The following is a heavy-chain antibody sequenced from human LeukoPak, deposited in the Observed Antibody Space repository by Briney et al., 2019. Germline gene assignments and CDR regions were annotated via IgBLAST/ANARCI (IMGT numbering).Heavy chain of an antibody. J-gene: IGHJ4*02. V-gene: IGHV4-31*03. D-gene: IGHD6-13*01. CDR2: IYYSGST. CDR1: GGSISSGGYY. CDR3: ARDREGIALDY. Sequence: SQTLSLTCTVSGGSISSGGYYWSWIRQHPGKGLEWIGYIYYSGSTYYNPSLKSRVTISVGTSKNQFSLKLSSVTAADTAVYYCARDREGIALDYWGQGTLVTVSS.